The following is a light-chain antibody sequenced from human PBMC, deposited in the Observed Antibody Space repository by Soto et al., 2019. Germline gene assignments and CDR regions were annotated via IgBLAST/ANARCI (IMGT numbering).Light chain of an antibody. CDR2: AAS. V-gene: IGKV1-39*01. CDR1: QSISSY. Sequence: DIQMTQSPSSLSASVGDRVTITCRASQSISSYLNWYQQKPGKAPKLLIYAASSLQSGVPARFSGSGSGTDFTLTISSLQPEDFVTYYCQQSYSTPITVGQGTRLEI. J-gene: IGKJ5*01. CDR3: QQSYSTPIT.